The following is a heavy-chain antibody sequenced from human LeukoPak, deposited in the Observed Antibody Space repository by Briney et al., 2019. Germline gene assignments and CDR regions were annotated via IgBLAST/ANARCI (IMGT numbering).Heavy chain of an antibody. V-gene: IGHV4-34*01. D-gene: IGHD3-22*01. J-gene: IGHJ6*02. CDR1: GGSFSGYY. CDR2: IYHSGST. CDR3: ARSSYYDSTYGMDV. Sequence: SETLSLTCAVYGGSFSGYYWSWIRQPPGKGLEWIGEIYHSGSTNYNPSLKSRVTISVDNSKNHFSLKLSSVTAADTAVYYCARSSYYDSTYGMDVWGQGTTVTVSS.